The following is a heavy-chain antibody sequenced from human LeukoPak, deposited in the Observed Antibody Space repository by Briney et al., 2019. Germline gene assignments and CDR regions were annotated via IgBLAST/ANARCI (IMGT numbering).Heavy chain of an antibody. CDR3: AREEYCSGGSCYLTFPMDV. J-gene: IGHJ6*03. D-gene: IGHD2-15*01. V-gene: IGHV4-38-2*02. CDR2: IYHSGST. CDR1: GYSISSGYY. Sequence: PSETLSLTCTVSGYSISSGYYWGWIRPPPGKGLEWIGSIYHSGSTYYNPSLKSRVTISVDTSKNQFSLKLSSVTAADTAVYYCAREEYCSGGSCYLTFPMDVGGKGTTVTVSS.